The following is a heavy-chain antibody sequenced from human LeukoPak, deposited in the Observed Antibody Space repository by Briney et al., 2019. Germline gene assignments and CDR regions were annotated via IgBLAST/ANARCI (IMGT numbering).Heavy chain of an antibody. D-gene: IGHD3-10*01. CDR3: ARVSGSGSYYLPFDY. CDR2: ISYDGSNK. CDR1: GFTVSSNY. J-gene: IGHJ4*02. Sequence: GGSLRLSCAASGFTVSSNYMSWVRQAPGKGLEWVALISYDGSNKFYADSVKGRFTISRDNSRNTLYLQMNSLRAEDTAVYYCARVSGSGSYYLPFDYWGQGTLVTVSS. V-gene: IGHV3-30-3*01.